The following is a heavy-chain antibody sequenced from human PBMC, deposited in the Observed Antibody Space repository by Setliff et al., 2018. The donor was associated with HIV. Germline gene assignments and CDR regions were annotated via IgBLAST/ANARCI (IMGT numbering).Heavy chain of an antibody. V-gene: IGHV1-69-2*01. CDR3: ATADRYSYGY. Sequence: ASVKVSCKASGYTFTDYCMHWVQQAPGKGLEWMGRVDPEDGETKYAEKFQGRVTITADTSTDTAYMELSSLRSEDTAVYYCATADRYSYGYWGQGTLVTVSS. D-gene: IGHD5-18*01. CDR1: GYTFTDYC. CDR2: VDPEDGET. J-gene: IGHJ4*02.